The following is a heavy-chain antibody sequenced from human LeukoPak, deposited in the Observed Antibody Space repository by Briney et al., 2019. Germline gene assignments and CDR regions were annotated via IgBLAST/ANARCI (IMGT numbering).Heavy chain of an antibody. Sequence: GGSLRLSCAASGFTFSSYGMHWVRQAPGKGLEWVSGISWNSGSIGYADSVKGRFTISRDNAKNSLYLQMNSLRAEDTALYYCAKGIKGSGSYIDYWGQGTLVTVSS. CDR1: GFTFSSYG. CDR2: ISWNSGSI. J-gene: IGHJ4*02. D-gene: IGHD6-19*01. V-gene: IGHV3-9*01. CDR3: AKGIKGSGSYIDY.